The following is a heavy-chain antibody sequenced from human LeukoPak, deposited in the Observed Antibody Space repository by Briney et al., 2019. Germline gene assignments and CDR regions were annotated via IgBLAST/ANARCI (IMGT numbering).Heavy chain of an antibody. CDR1: GYTFTSYY. CDR3: AKNYGSGSQYYFDY. CDR2: INPNSGGT. J-gene: IGHJ4*02. D-gene: IGHD3-10*01. V-gene: IGHV1-2*06. Sequence: ASVKVSCKASGYTFTSYYMHWVRQAPGQGLEWMGRINPNSGGTNYAQKFQGRVTMTRDTSISTAYMELSRLRSDDTAVYYCAKNYGSGSQYYFDYWGQGTLVTVSS.